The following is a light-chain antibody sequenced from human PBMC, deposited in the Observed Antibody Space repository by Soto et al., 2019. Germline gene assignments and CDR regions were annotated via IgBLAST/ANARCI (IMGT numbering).Light chain of an antibody. CDR2: AAS. Sequence: DIQMNQSPSSLSASVGDSVTISCRASQSIGRHFFWYQQKAGKGPTILIFAASTLQSGVRSRFSGSGSGTDFTVTISSLQPEDFATYYCQQTYNTPWTFGQGTKVYI. V-gene: IGKV1-39*01. CDR1: QSIGRH. J-gene: IGKJ1*01. CDR3: QQTYNTPWT.